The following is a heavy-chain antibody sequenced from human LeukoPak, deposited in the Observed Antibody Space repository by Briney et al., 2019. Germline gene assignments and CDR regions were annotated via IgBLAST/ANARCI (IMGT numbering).Heavy chain of an antibody. J-gene: IGHJ6*03. CDR1: GGTFSSYA. CDR2: IIPIFGTA. V-gene: IGHV1-69*05. Sequence: ASVKVSCKASGGTFSSYAISWVRQPPGKGLDWMGGIIPIFGTANYAQKFQGRVTITTDESTSTAYMELSSLKSEDTAVYYCASKTPPKTSLPYYCYMDVWGKGTTVTVSS. CDR3: ASKTPPKTSLPYYCYMDV.